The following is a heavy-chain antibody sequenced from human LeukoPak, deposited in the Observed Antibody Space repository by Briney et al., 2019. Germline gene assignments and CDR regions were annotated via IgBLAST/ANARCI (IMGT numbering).Heavy chain of an antibody. D-gene: IGHD3-10*02. J-gene: IGHJ6*04. V-gene: IGHV3-66*01. CDR2: IYSGRGT. CDR1: GFTVSSNY. CDR3: AELGITMIGGV. Sequence: GGSLRLPCEASGFTVSSNYVSWVRQAPGKGLEWVSIIYSGRGTNYANSVKGRFTISRDNSKNTIYLQMNSLRAEDTAVYYCAELGITMIGGVWGKGTTVTISS.